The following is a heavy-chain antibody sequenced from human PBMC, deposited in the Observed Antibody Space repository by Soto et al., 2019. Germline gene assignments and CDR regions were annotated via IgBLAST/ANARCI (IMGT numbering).Heavy chain of an antibody. CDR1: GGTFSSYT. V-gene: IGHV1-69*02. D-gene: IGHD3-10*01. CDR3: ASFVEYGSFRQDYYYGMDV. J-gene: IGHJ6*02. CDR2: IIPILGIA. Sequence: QVQLVQSGAEVKKPGSSVKVSCKASGGTFSSYTISWVRQAPGQGLEWMGRIIPILGIANYAQKFQGRVTITADKATSTAYMELSSLRSEDTAVYYCASFVEYGSFRQDYYYGMDVWGQGTTVTVSS.